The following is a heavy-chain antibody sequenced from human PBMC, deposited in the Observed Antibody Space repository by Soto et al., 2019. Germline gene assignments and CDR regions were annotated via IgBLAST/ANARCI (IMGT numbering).Heavy chain of an antibody. CDR3: ARRYGGTFDY. V-gene: IGHV4-59*08. Sequence: SETLSLTCTVSGGSIGSYYWSWIRQPPGKGLEWIGYIYYSGSTNYNPSLKSRVTISVDTSKNQFSLKLSSVTAADTAVYYCARRYGGTFDYWAREPWSPSPQ. CDR2: IYYSGST. CDR1: GGSIGSYY. J-gene: IGHJ4*02. D-gene: IGHD2-15*01.